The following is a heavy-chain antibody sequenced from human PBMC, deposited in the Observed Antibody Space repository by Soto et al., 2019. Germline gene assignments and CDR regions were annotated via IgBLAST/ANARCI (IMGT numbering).Heavy chain of an antibody. D-gene: IGHD3-10*01. J-gene: IGHJ4*02. V-gene: IGHV5-10-1*01. CDR2: IDPSDSYT. CDR1: GYSFTSYW. CDR3: ARRSATMVRGVIIVDFDY. Sequence: GESLKISCKGSGYSFTSYWISWVRQMPGKGLEWMGRIDPSDSYTNYSPSFQGHVTISADKSISTAYLQWSSLKASDTAMYYCARRSATMVRGVIIVDFDYWGQGILVTVSS.